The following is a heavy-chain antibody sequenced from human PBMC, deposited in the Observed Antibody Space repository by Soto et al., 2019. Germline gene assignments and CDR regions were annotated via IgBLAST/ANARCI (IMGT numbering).Heavy chain of an antibody. CDR2: IFSSGST. J-gene: IGHJ3*02. Sequence: SETLSLTCTVSGGSVSNYFWSWIRQPPGKGLEWIGYIFSSGSTNYNPSLKSRITMSIDLPKNQFSLTLSSVTAADAAVYYCARATVATARGAFDIWGQGTMVTVSS. CDR3: ARATVATARGAFDI. V-gene: IGHV4-59*08. D-gene: IGHD4-4*01. CDR1: GGSVSNYF.